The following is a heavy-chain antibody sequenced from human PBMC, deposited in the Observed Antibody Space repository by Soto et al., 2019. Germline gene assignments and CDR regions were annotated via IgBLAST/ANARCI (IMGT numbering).Heavy chain of an antibody. CDR3: ARGLLPWYGELSRRGDHYYYLDV. D-gene: IGHD3-10*01. CDR2: INDSGST. V-gene: IGHV4-34*01. J-gene: IGHJ6*03. CDR1: GGSLSGYQ. Sequence: QVQLQQWGAGLLKPSEILSLTCAVYGGSLSGYQWSWIRQSPGKGLEWIGEINDSGSTTYNSSLKSRATRSLDTSKKQVSLKLSSVTAADTAVYYCARGLLPWYGELSRRGDHYYYLDVWGKGTTVTVSS.